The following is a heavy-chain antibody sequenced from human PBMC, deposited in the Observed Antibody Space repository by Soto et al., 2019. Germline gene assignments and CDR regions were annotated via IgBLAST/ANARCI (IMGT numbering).Heavy chain of an antibody. V-gene: IGHV3-23*01. D-gene: IGHD4-17*01. CDR1: GFSFSSYA. Sequence: EVQLLESGGGLVQPGGSLRLSCAASGFSFSSYAMIWVRQAPGKGLEGISSISKSGDRTYYADSVKGRFTISRDNSKTALYMKMNSLRAEDTAVYYCAKALTVTDSYWYGMDVWGQGTTVTVSS. J-gene: IGHJ6*02. CDR2: ISKSGDRT. CDR3: AKALTVTDSYWYGMDV.